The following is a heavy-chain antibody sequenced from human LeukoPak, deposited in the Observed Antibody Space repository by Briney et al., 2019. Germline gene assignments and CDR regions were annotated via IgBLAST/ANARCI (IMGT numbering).Heavy chain of an antibody. CDR1: GSTFDSYW. D-gene: IGHD4-17*01. CDR2: IKKDGSDT. J-gene: IGHJ3*02. CDR3: AKESTDYGDAFDI. V-gene: IGHV3-7*01. Sequence: GGSLRLSCVASGSTFDSYWMTWVRQAPGKGLEWVANIKKDGSDTNYVDSVKGRFTISRDNAKNSLYLQMNSLRVEDTAVYYCAKESTDYGDAFDIWGQGTMVTVSS.